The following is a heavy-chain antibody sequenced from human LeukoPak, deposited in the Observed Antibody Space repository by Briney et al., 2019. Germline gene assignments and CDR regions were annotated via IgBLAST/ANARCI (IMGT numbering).Heavy chain of an antibody. CDR1: GFTFSSYW. J-gene: IGHJ5*02. D-gene: IGHD3-22*01. Sequence: GGSLRLSCAASGFTFSSYWMHWVRQAPGKGLVWVSRINSDGINTSYADSVKGRFTISRDNAKNTLNLQMNSLRAEDTAVYYCARDLGQYYDTSDSWFDPWGQGTLVTVSS. V-gene: IGHV3-74*01. CDR2: INSDGINT. CDR3: ARDLGQYYDTSDSWFDP.